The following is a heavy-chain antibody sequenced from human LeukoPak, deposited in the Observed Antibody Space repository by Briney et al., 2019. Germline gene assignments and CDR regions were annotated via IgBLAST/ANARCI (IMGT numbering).Heavy chain of an antibody. CDR1: GFTFSRFR. Sequence: GGSLRLSCAASGFTFSRFRMSWVRQPPGKGLEWVANINQDGSEIYYVDSVKGRFTVSRDNAKNSLYLQMNSLRAEDTALYYCAKGWGIAAAGTFDYWGQGTLVTVSS. CDR3: AKGWGIAAAGTFDY. D-gene: IGHD6-13*01. J-gene: IGHJ4*02. CDR2: INQDGSEI. V-gene: IGHV3-7*03.